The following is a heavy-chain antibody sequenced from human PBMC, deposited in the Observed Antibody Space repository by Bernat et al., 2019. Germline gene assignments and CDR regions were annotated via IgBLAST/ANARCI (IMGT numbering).Heavy chain of an antibody. CDR3: TTPPRYYDSSGYPEDAFDI. CDR1: GFTFSNAW. V-gene: IGHV3-15*07. J-gene: IGHJ3*02. Sequence: EVQLVESGGGLVKLGGSLRLSCAASGFTFSNAWMNWVRQAPGKGLEWVGRIKSKTEGGTTDYAAPGKGRFTISRDESKNTLYLKMNSMKTEDTAVYYCTTPPRYYDSSGYPEDAFDIWGQGTMVTVSS. CDR2: IKSKTEGGTT. D-gene: IGHD3-22*01.